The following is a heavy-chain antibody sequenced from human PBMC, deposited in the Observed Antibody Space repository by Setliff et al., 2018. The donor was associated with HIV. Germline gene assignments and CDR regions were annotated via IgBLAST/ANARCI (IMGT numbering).Heavy chain of an antibody. Sequence: PGGSLRLSCAASGLTFNNYAMNWVRQAPGKGLEWVSAISGSGANTYYADSVKGRFTISRDNSKNTLYLQMNSLRVEDTAVYYCAKDPCSGGSCYSGQFDYWGQGTLVTVSS. D-gene: IGHD2-15*01. CDR3: AKDPCSGGSCYSGQFDY. CDR2: ISGSGANT. J-gene: IGHJ4*02. CDR1: GLTFNNYA. V-gene: IGHV3-23*01.